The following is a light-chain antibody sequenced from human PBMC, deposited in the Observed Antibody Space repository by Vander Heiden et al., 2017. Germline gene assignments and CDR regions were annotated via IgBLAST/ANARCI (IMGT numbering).Light chain of an antibody. CDR3: VLYMGSGISV. CDR2: NTR. CDR1: SGRVSNSYY. V-gene: IGLV8-61*01. J-gene: IGLJ2*01. Sequence: TVLTQEPLFSVSPGRPVTLTSGLSSGRVSNSYYPRWYPETPYQPTRTLNSNTRTRCSGVPGRFSGYILGNKAALTITGAQADDESDYYCVLYMGSGISVFGGGTKLTVL.